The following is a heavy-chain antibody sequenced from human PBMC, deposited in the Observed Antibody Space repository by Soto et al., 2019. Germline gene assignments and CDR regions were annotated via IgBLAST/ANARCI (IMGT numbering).Heavy chain of an antibody. J-gene: IGHJ3*02. CDR1: GGTFSSYT. CDR3: AREEDSSGLGNAFDI. V-gene: IGHV1-18*01. Sequence: ASVKVSCKASGGTFSSYTISWVRQAPGQGLERMGWISAYNGNTNYAQKLQGRVTMTTDTSTSTAYMELRSLRSDDTAVYYCAREEDSSGLGNAFDIWGQGTMVTVSS. CDR2: ISAYNGNT. D-gene: IGHD6-19*01.